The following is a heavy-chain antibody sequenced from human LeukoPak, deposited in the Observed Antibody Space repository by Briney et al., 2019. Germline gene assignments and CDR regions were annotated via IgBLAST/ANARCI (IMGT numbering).Heavy chain of an antibody. J-gene: IGHJ3*02. CDR3: ARDTELSSSFAFDI. Sequence: GGSLRLSCAASGFTFSSYWMNWVRQAPGKGLEWVASISLDGSERYYVGSVKGRFTISRDNAKKSLYLRMNSLRAEDTAVHYCARDTELSSSFAFDIWGQGTLVTVSS. D-gene: IGHD6-13*01. V-gene: IGHV3-7*01. CDR2: ISLDGSER. CDR1: GFTFSSYW.